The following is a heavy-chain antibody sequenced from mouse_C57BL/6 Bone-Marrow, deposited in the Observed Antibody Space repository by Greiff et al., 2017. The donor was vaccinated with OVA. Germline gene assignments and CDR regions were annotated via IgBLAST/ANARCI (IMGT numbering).Heavy chain of an antibody. CDR3: AREDYPLDY. CDR2: ICPGSGSN. Sequence: QVQLQQPGAELVKPGASVKMSCKASGYTFTSYWITWVKQRPGQGLEWIGDICPGSGSNNYNEKFKSKATLTVDTTSSTAYMQLSSLTSEDSAVYYCAREDYPLDYWGQGTTLTVSS. J-gene: IGHJ2*01. V-gene: IGHV1-55*01. D-gene: IGHD2-4*01. CDR1: GYTFTSYW.